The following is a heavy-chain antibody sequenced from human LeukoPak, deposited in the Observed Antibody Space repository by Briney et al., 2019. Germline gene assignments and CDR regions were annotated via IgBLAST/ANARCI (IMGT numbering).Heavy chain of an antibody. V-gene: IGHV4-30-2*01. D-gene: IGHD6-13*01. Sequence: PSQTLSLTCTVSGGSISSGGYYWSWIRQPPGKGLEWIGYIYHSGSTYYNPSLKSRVTISVDRSKNQFSLKLSSVTAADTAVYYCARAYSSSLYGMDVWGQGTTVTVSS. CDR2: IYHSGST. CDR3: ARAYSSSLYGMDV. J-gene: IGHJ6*02. CDR1: GGSISSGGYY.